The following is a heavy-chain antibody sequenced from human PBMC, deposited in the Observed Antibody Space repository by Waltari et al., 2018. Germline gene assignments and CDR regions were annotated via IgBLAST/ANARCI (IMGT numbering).Heavy chain of an antibody. V-gene: IGHV3-23*03. J-gene: IGHJ3*02. CDR2: IYSGGRDT. CDR3: AKVDSSGWSDAFDI. D-gene: IGHD6-19*01. CDR1: GFTFSYYA. Sequence: EVQLLEAGGGLVQPGGSLRLSCAASGFTFSYYAMSWVRQAPGKGLEWVSVIYSGGRDTYYADSVQGRFIISRDNSKNTVYLQMDSLRAEDTAVYYCAKVDSSGWSDAFDIWGQGTMVTVSS.